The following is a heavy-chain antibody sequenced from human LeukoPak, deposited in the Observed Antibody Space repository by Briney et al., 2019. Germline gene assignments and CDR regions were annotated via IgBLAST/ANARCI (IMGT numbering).Heavy chain of an antibody. V-gene: IGHV3-23*01. D-gene: IGHD3-22*01. CDR1: GFTFSSYA. J-gene: IGHJ4*02. Sequence: GGPLRLSCAASGFTFSSYAMSRVRQAPGKGLEWVSAISGSGGSTYYADSVKGRFTISRDNSKNTLYLQMNSLRAEDTAVYYCAKGSLDSSGYYAYWGQGTLVTVSS. CDR2: ISGSGGST. CDR3: AKGSLDSSGYYAY.